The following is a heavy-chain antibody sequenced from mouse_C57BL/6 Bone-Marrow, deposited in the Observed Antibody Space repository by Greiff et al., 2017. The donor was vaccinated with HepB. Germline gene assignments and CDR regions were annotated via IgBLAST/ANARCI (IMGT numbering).Heavy chain of an antibody. Sequence: QVQLQQSGAELARPGASVKMSCKASGYTFTSYTMHWVKQRPGQGLEWIGYINPSSGYTKYNQKFKDKATSTADKSSSTAYMQLSSLISEDSAVYYCVLYYFDYWGQGTTLTVSS. CDR2: INPSSGYT. CDR3: VLYYFDY. V-gene: IGHV1-4*01. CDR1: GYTFTSYT. J-gene: IGHJ2*01.